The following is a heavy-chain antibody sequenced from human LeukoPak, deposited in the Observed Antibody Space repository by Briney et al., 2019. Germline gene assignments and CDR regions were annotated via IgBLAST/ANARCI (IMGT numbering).Heavy chain of an antibody. V-gene: IGHV3-30*18. CDR3: AELGITMIGGV. Sequence: GRSLRLSCAASGFTFSSYGMHWVRQAPGKGLEWVAIISYDGSNKYYADSVKGRFTISRDNAKNSLYLQMNSLRAEDTAVYYCAELGITMIGGVWGKGTTVTISS. J-gene: IGHJ6*04. CDR1: GFTFSSYG. CDR2: ISYDGSNK. D-gene: IGHD3-10*02.